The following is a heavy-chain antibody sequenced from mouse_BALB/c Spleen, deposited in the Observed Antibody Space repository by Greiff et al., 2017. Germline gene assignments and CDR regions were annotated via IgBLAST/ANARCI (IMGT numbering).Heavy chain of an antibody. D-gene: IGHD3-3*01. CDR3: ARGAGYYFDY. CDR1: GYSITSDYA. Sequence: EVKLQESGPGLVKPSQSLSLTCTVTGYSITSDYAWNWIRQFPGNKLEWMGYISYSGSTSYNPSLKSRISITRDTSKNQFFLQLNSVTTEDTATYYCARGAGYYFDYWGQGTTLTVSS. V-gene: IGHV3-2*02. CDR2: ISYSGST. J-gene: IGHJ2*01.